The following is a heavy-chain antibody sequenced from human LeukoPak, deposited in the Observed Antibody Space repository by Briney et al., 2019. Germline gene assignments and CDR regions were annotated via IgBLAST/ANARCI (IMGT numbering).Heavy chain of an antibody. CDR1: GFTFDDYA. CDR3: ARDLGSGWYPSLDY. J-gene: IGHJ4*02. Sequence: GRSLRLSCAASGFTFDDYAMHWVRQAPGKGLEWVSGISWNSYNIAYADSVKGRFTISRDNSKNTLYLQMNSLRAEDTAVYYCARDLGSGWYPSLDYWGQGTLVTVSS. V-gene: IGHV3-9*01. D-gene: IGHD6-19*01. CDR2: ISWNSYNI.